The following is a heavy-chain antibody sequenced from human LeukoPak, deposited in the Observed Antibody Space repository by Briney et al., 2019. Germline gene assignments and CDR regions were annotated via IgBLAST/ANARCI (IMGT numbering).Heavy chain of an antibody. J-gene: IGHJ3*02. V-gene: IGHV1-18*01. Sequence: ASVKVSCKASRYTFTSYGISWVRQAPGQGLEWMGWISAYNGNTNYAQKLQGRVTMTTDTSTSTAYMELRSLRSDDTAVYYCARAGGRITIFGVPTVPHAFDIWGQGTMVTVSS. CDR2: ISAYNGNT. CDR3: ARAGGRITIFGVPTVPHAFDI. D-gene: IGHD3-3*01. CDR1: RYTFTSYG.